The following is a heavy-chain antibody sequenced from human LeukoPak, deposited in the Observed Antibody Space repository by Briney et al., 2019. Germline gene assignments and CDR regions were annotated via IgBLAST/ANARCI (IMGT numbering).Heavy chain of an antibody. Sequence: PGGSLRLSCAASGFTFNSYAFNWVRQAPGKGLEWVSYISSSSNVIYYTDSVKGRFTISRDNARNLLSLQMNSLRAEDTAVYYCPRGDPIYDFWSGGDYWGQGSLVTVSS. J-gene: IGHJ4*02. V-gene: IGHV3-48*01. CDR2: ISSSSNVI. D-gene: IGHD3-3*01. CDR1: GFTFNSYA. CDR3: PRGDPIYDFWSGGDY.